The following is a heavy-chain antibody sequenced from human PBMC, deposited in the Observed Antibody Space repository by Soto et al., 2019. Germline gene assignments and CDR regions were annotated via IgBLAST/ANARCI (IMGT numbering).Heavy chain of an antibody. V-gene: IGHV4-59*11. D-gene: IGHD3-22*01. Sequence: QVQLQESGPGLVKSSETLSLTCTVTGASITGHYWSWIRQPRGKGLEWLGYIYYSGTTKSNPSLKSRVTMSVDTSKTQFSLNLSSVTAADTAMYYCARYYCDASACYGFDIWGQGTVVTVSS. CDR1: GASITGHY. CDR3: ARYYCDASACYGFDI. CDR2: IYYSGTT. J-gene: IGHJ3*02.